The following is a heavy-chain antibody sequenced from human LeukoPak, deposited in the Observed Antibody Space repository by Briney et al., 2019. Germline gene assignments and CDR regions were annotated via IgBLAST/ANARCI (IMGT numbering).Heavy chain of an antibody. D-gene: IGHD1-26*01. Sequence: SETLSLTCTVSGGSISSYYWSWIRQPVGKGLEWIGRIYTRGNTNYNPSLKSRVTMSVDTSKNQFSLQLNSVTPEDTAVYYCARDQTTLVGATYRNWFDPWGQGTLVTVSS. J-gene: IGHJ5*02. CDR3: ARDQTTLVGATYRNWFDP. V-gene: IGHV4-4*07. CDR1: GGSISSYY. CDR2: IYTRGNT.